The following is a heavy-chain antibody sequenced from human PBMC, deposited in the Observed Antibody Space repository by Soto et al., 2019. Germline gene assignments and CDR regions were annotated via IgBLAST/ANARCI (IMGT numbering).Heavy chain of an antibody. J-gene: IGHJ4*02. Sequence: GGSLRLSCVASGFTFSSCAMTWVRQAPGKGLEWVSAISGGDGSPSYADSVKGRFTISRDNSKNTLYLHMNSLRADDTAAYYCAKWHTYNYDSLAFSGFDCWGQGTQVTVSS. CDR2: ISGGDGSP. V-gene: IGHV3-23*01. CDR1: GFTFSSCA. D-gene: IGHD3-16*01. CDR3: AKWHTYNYDSLAFSGFDC.